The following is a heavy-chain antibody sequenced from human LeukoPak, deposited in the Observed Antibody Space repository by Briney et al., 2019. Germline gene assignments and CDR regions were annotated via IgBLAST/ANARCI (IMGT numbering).Heavy chain of an antibody. D-gene: IGHD2/OR15-2a*01. CDR3: ARAFRARYFDL. V-gene: IGHV4-39*01. CDR1: GGSITTSSYY. CDR2: IYYSGST. Sequence: SSETLSLTCTVSGGSITTSSYYWGWIRQPPGKGLEWIGIIYYSGSTYYNPSLKGRVTISVDTSKTQFSLKLSSVTAADTAVYYCARAFRARYFDLWGRGTLVTVSS. J-gene: IGHJ2*01.